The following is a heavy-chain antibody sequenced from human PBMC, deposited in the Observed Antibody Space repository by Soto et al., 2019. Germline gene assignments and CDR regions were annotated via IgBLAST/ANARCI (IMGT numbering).Heavy chain of an antibody. CDR2: IHYSGST. CDR1: GGSISSGDCY. D-gene: IGHD4-17*01. V-gene: IGHV4-30-4*08. CDR3: AIWHLDGDSVSRGAFDI. J-gene: IGHJ3*02. Sequence: QVQLQESGPGLVKPSQTLSLTCNVSGGSISSGDCYWSWIRQPPGKGLEWIGYIHYSGSTYYNPSLQSRVIASVDTSKHQVSLTLSSVTVADTAVYYCAIWHLDGDSVSRGAFDIWGQGTMVNVSS.